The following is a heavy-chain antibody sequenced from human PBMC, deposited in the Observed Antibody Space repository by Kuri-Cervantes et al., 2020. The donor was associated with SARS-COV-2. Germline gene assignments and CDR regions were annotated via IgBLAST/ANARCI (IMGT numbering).Heavy chain of an antibody. V-gene: IGHV3-30*03. J-gene: IGHJ5*02. Sequence: GESLKISCAASGFTFSSYGMHWVRQAPGKGLEWVAVISYDGSNKYYADSVKGRFTISRDNSKNTLYLQMNSLRAEDTAVYYCARQEWELGFDPWGQGTLVTVSS. CDR2: ISYDGSNK. D-gene: IGHD1-26*01. CDR3: ARQEWELGFDP. CDR1: GFTFSSYG.